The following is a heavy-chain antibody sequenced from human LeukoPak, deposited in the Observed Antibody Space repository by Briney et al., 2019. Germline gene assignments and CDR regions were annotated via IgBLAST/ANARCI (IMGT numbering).Heavy chain of an antibody. J-gene: IGHJ5*02. CDR2: IYYSGST. V-gene: IGHV4-39*01. CDR1: GSSISSSSYY. CDR3: ARLRGPNWFDP. D-gene: IGHD3-10*01. Sequence: SETLSLTCTVSGSSISSSSYYWGWIRQPPGKGLEWIGSIYYSGSTYYNPSLKSRVTISVGTSKNQFSLKLSSVTAADTAVYYCARLRGPNWFDPWGQGTLVTVSS.